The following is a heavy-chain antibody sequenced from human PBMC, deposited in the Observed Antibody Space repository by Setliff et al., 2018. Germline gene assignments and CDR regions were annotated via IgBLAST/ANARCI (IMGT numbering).Heavy chain of an antibody. CDR1: GYNFSSYG. J-gene: IGHJ3*02. V-gene: IGHV1-18*01. CDR2: TSNNNAKT. Sequence: GASVKVSCKASGYNFSSYGISYGITWVRQAPGQGLEWMGWTSNNNAKTHYAQKFQGRVTLTTDTPTNTAYMEMGGLRFEDTAAYYCARPGVGGSWTSDAFDIWGQGTTVTVSS. CDR3: ARPGVGGSWTSDAFDI.